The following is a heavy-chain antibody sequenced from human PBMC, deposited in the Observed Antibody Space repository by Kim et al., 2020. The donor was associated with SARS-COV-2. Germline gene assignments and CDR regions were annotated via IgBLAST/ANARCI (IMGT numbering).Heavy chain of an antibody. J-gene: IGHJ4*02. D-gene: IGHD3-10*01. CDR3: SKLIGYYGSGSYYRSNDY. Sequence: KGRFTNSRDDSKNTMDLQMNSLKTEDTAVYYCSKLIGYYGSGSYYRSNDYWGQGTLVTVSS. V-gene: IGHV3-15*01.